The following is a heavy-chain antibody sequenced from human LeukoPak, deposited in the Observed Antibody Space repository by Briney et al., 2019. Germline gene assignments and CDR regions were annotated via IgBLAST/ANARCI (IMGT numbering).Heavy chain of an antibody. V-gene: IGHV3-23*01. Sequence: GGSLRLSCAAAGFTFSCYAMSWGRQAPGKGPQWSSSISGSGGSTYYADSVKGRFTISRDNSKNTLYLQMNSLRAEDTAVYYCAKDRYYYDSSGYYDYWGQGTLVTVSS. CDR1: GFTFSCYA. D-gene: IGHD3-22*01. CDR2: ISGSGGST. CDR3: AKDRYYYDSSGYYDY. J-gene: IGHJ4*02.